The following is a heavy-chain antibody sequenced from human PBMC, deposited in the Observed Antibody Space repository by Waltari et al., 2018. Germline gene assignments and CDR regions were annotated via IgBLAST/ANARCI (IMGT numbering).Heavy chain of an antibody. J-gene: IGHJ4*02. V-gene: IGHV4-39*07. CDR1: GGSISTSSYY. Sequence: QLQLQESGPGLVKPSETLSLTCTVSGGSISTSSYYWGWIRQPPGKGLEWIGGIYYSGSTYYNPSLKSRVTISVDTSKNQFSLKLSSVTAADTAVYYCARGPTYSGYDYWGQGTLVTVSS. D-gene: IGHD5-12*01. CDR3: ARGPTYSGYDY. CDR2: IYYSGST.